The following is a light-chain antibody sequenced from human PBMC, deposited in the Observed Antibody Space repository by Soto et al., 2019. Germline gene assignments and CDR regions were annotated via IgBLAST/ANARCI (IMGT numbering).Light chain of an antibody. J-gene: IGKJ3*01. V-gene: IGKV1-33*01. CDR3: QQFDDLPFT. Sequence: DLQMTQSPSSLSASVGDRVTITCQASQDIRNSLNWYQQKPGKAPNLLISGASILESGVPSRFSGSGSGTDFSFTISSLQPEDIATYYCQQFDDLPFTFGPGTKLDLK. CDR1: QDIRNS. CDR2: GAS.